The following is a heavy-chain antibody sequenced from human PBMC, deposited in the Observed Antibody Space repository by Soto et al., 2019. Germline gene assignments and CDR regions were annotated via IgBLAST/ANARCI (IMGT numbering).Heavy chain of an antibody. CDR2: IYYSGST. V-gene: IGHV4-39*01. CDR1: GGSISSSSYY. D-gene: IGHD3-22*01. CDR3: ARRGYYDSSGYFDY. J-gene: IGHJ4*02. Sequence: SETLSLTCTVSGGSISSSSYYWGWIRQPPGKGLEWIGSIYYSGSTYYNPSLKSRVTISVDTSKNQFSLKLSSVTAADTAVYYCARRGYYDSSGYFDYWGQGTLVTVSS.